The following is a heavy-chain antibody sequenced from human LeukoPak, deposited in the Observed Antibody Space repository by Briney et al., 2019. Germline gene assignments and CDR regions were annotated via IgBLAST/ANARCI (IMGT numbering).Heavy chain of an antibody. D-gene: IGHD6-6*01. V-gene: IGHV1-2*02. CDR1: GYTFTGYY. J-gene: IGHJ4*02. Sequence: ASVKVSCKASGYTFTGYYMLWVRQDTGQGLEWMGWINPNSGDTNYAEKFQGRVTMTRDTSISTAYMDLRRLRSDDTAVYYCARDYSSSSGYFDYWGQGTLVTVSS. CDR2: INPNSGDT. CDR3: ARDYSSSSGYFDY.